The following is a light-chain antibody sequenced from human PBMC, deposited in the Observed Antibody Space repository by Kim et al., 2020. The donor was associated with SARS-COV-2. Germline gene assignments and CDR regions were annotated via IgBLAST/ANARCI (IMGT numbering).Light chain of an antibody. CDR1: SSDVGSYNL. V-gene: IGLV2-23*01. CDR3: CSYAGSRTSYYV. CDR2: EGS. Sequence: SITISCTGTSSDVGSYNLVSWYQQHPGKAPKLMIYEGSKRPSGVSNRFPGSKSGNTASLTISGLQAEDEADYYCCSYAGSRTSYYVFGTGTKVTVL. J-gene: IGLJ1*01.